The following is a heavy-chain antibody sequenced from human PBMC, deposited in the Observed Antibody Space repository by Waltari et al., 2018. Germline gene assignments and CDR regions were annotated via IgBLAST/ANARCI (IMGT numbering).Heavy chain of an antibody. CDR2: INPNSGGT. Sequence: QVQLVQSGAEVKKPGASVKVSCKASGYTFTGYYMHWVRQAPGQGLEWMGRINPNSGGTNYAQKFQGRVTMTRDTSISTAYMELSRLRSDDTAVYYCARDPLVALPSSPYYMDVWGKGTTVTVSS. CDR1: GYTFTGYY. D-gene: IGHD2-15*01. CDR3: ARDPLVALPSSPYYMDV. V-gene: IGHV1-2*06. J-gene: IGHJ6*03.